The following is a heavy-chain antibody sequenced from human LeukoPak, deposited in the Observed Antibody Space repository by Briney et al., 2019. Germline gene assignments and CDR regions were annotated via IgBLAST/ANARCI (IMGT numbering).Heavy chain of an antibody. CDR3: TRDVGYCSSTSCYFAFSYYYYGMDV. CDR2: ISAYNGNT. D-gene: IGHD2-2*01. J-gene: IGHJ6*02. CDR1: GYTYTSYG. V-gene: IGHV1-18*01. Sequence: ASVKVSCKASGYTYTSYGISWVRQAPGQGLEWMGWISAYNGNTNDAQKLQGRVTMTTDTSTSTAYMELRSLRSDDTAVYYCTRDVGYCSSTSCYFAFSYYYYGMDVWGQGTTVTVSS.